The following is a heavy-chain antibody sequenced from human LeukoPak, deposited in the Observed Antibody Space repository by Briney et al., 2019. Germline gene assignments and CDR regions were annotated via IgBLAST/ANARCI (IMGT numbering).Heavy chain of an antibody. D-gene: IGHD3-22*01. CDR1: GFTFNNYA. V-gene: IGHV3-23*01. CDR2: ISASGSIT. J-gene: IGHJ4*02. CDR3: AKKAFGSGYYPFDY. Sequence: PGGSLRLSCAASGFTFNNYAMSWVRQAPGKGLEWVTTISASGSITSDPVSVKGRFTISRYNSKNTLYLQMNSLRAEDTALYYCAKKAFGSGYYPFDYWGPGTLVTVSS.